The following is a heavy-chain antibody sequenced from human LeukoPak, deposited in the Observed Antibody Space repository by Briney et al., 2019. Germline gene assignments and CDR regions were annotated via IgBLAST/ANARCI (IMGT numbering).Heavy chain of an antibody. V-gene: IGHV1-46*01. CDR2: INPSGGST. D-gene: IGHD5-18*01. CDR3: TRNTAGARYFQR. Sequence: ASVKVSCKASGYTFTSYYMHWVRQAPGQGLEWMGIINPSGGSTSYAQKFQGRVTMTRDTSTSTAYMELSSLTSEDTAVYYCTRNTAGARYFQRWGQGTLVTVSS. J-gene: IGHJ1*01. CDR1: GYTFTSYY.